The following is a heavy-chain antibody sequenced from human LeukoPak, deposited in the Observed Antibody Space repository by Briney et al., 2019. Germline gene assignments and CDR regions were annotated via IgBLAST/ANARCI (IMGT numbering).Heavy chain of an antibody. D-gene: IGHD4-17*01. V-gene: IGHV3-53*01. CDR2: IYSGGST. CDR1: GFTVSSNY. Sequence: GGSLRLSCAASGFTVSSNYMSWVRQAPGKGLEWVSVIYSGGSTYYADSVKGRFTISRDNSKNTLYLQMNSLRAEDTAVYYCAKDFIWQTHPYGDYALGFDYFDYWGQGTLVTISS. J-gene: IGHJ4*02. CDR3: AKDFIWQTHPYGDYALGFDYFDY.